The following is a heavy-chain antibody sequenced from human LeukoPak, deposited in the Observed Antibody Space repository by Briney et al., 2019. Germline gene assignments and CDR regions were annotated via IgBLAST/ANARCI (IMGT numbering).Heavy chain of an antibody. V-gene: IGHV1-8*01. CDR3: ARDHFGGITVGATGWFDP. Sequence: ASVKVSCKASGYTFTSYDINWVRQATGQGLEWMGWMNPNSGNTDYAQKFQGRVTMTRDTSISTAYMELSRLRSDDTAVYYCARDHFGGITVGATGWFDPWGQGTLVTVSS. D-gene: IGHD1-26*01. CDR2: MNPNSGNT. J-gene: IGHJ5*02. CDR1: GYTFTSYD.